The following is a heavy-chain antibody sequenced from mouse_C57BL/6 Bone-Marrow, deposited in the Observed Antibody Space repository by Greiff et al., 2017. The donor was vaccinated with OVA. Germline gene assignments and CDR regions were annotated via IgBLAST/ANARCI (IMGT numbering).Heavy chain of an antibody. D-gene: IGHD2-12*01. V-gene: IGHV5-15*04. CDR3: ARDYSYAMDY. Sequence: EVKLEESGGGLVQPGGSLKLSCAASGFTFSDYGMAWVRQAPRKGPEWVAFISNLAYSIYYADTVTGRFTISRENAKNTLYLEMSSLRSEDTAMYYCARDYSYAMDYWGQGTSVTVSS. CDR2: ISNLAYSI. J-gene: IGHJ4*01. CDR1: GFTFSDYG.